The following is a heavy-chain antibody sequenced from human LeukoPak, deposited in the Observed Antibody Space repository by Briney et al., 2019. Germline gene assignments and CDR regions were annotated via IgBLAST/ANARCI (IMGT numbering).Heavy chain of an antibody. Sequence: PGGSLRLSCAGSGFTFSSYAMSWVRQAPGKGLEWASGISSGGGSTYYADSVKGRFTISRDNSKNTLDLEMNSLRAEDTAVYYCAKDVGGYYFTYWSGCFDHWGQGTLVTVSS. CDR3: AKDVGGYYFTYWSGCFDH. D-gene: IGHD3-10*01. J-gene: IGHJ4*02. CDR2: ISSGGGST. CDR1: GFTFSSYA. V-gene: IGHV3-23*01.